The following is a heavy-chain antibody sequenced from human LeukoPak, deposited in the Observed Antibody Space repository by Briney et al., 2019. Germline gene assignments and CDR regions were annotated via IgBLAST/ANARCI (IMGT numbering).Heavy chain of an antibody. CDR1: GGTFSSYA. V-gene: IGHV1-69*13. J-gene: IGHJ4*02. Sequence: SVKVSCKASGGTFSSYAISWVRQAPGQGLEWMGGIIPIFGTANYAQKFQGRVTITADESTSTAYMELSSVTAADTAVYYCARGHRKGYYGSGSYLGYWGQGTLVTVSS. D-gene: IGHD3-10*01. CDR3: ARGHRKGYYGSGSYLGY. CDR2: IIPIFGTA.